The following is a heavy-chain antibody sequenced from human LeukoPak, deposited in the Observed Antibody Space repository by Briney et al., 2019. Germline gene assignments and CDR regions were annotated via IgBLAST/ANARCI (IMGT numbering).Heavy chain of an antibody. V-gene: IGHV4-59*01. D-gene: IGHD6-6*01. CDR3: ARASSAKFDY. Sequence: KPSETLSLTCTVSGGSISSYYRSWIRQPAGKGLEWIGYIYYSGSTNYNPSLKSRFTISVDTSKNQFSLKLSSVTAADTAVYYCARASSAKFDYWGQGTLVTVSS. CDR1: GGSISSYY. CDR2: IYYSGST. J-gene: IGHJ4*02.